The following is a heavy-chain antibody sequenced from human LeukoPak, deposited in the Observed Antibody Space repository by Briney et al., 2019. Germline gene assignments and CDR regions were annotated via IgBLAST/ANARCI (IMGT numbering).Heavy chain of an antibody. D-gene: IGHD3-10*01. CDR1: GFTFSNYG. CDR2: IWYDGSNK. J-gene: IGHJ5*02. Sequence: TGGSLRLSCAPSGFTFSNYGMHWVRQAPGKGLEWVAVIWYDGSNKYYADSVKGRLTISRDNSKNTLYLQMNSLRAEDTAVYYCARSLERDYHGSNYYMNNWFDPWGQGTLVTVSS. CDR3: ARSLERDYHGSNYYMNNWFDP. V-gene: IGHV3-33*01.